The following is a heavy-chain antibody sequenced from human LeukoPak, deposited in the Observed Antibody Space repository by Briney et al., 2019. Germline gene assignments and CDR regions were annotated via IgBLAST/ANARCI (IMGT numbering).Heavy chain of an antibody. Sequence: GASVKVSCKASGYTFTSYGISWVRQAPGQGLEWMGWISAYNGNTNYAQKLQGRVTMTTDTSTSTAYIELRSLRSDDTAVYYCARGGLIAAAGKFHDYWGQGTLVTVSS. CDR1: GYTFTSYG. CDR3: ARGGLIAAAGKFHDY. D-gene: IGHD6-13*01. CDR2: ISAYNGNT. J-gene: IGHJ4*02. V-gene: IGHV1-18*01.